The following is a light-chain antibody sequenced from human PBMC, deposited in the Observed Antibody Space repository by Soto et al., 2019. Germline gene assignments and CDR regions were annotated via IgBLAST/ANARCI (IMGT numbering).Light chain of an antibody. CDR1: QSVSSSY. CDR3: QQYGSSSWT. CDR2: GAS. Sequence: ESGLSQSRGTLSLSQGERATLSCRASQSVSSSYFAWYQQRFGQAPRLLIYGASSRATGIPDRFSGSGSGTDFTLTISRLEPEDFAVYYCQQYGSSSWTFGQGTKVDIK. J-gene: IGKJ1*01. V-gene: IGKV3-20*01.